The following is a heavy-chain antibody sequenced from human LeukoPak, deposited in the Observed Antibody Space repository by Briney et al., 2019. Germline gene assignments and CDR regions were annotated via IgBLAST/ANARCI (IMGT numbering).Heavy chain of an antibody. V-gene: IGHV4-39*02. J-gene: IGHJ1*01. Sequence: PSETLSLTCTVSGGSISSSSYYWGWIRQPPGKGLEWIGSIYYSGSTYYNPSLKSRVTISVDTSKNQFSLKLSSVTAADTAVYYCARDVGDGGYEYWGQPTPVTVSS. CDR3: ARDVGDGGYEY. CDR2: IYYSGST. D-gene: IGHD5-12*01. CDR1: GGSISSSSYY.